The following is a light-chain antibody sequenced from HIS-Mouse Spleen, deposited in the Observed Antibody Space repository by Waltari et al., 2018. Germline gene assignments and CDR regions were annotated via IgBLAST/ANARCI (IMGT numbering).Light chain of an antibody. CDR2: AAS. Sequence: DIQLTQSPSFLSASVGDRVTITCRASQGISSYLAWYQQKPGKAPKLLIYAASTLQSGVPSRFSGSGSGTEFTLTISSLQPEDFATYYCQQLNSYPLYTFGQGTSWRSN. J-gene: IGKJ2*01. CDR1: QGISSY. V-gene: IGKV1-9*01. CDR3: QQLNSYPLYT.